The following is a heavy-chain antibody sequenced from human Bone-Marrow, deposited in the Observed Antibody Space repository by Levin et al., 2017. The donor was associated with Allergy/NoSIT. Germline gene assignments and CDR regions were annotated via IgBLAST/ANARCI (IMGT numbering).Heavy chain of an antibody. CDR2: VSSSSSTI. CDR1: GFTFSSYS. J-gene: IGHJ3*02. CDR3: AREGDLGYCSSTSCYRDAFDI. Sequence: GESLKISCAASGFTFSSYSMHWVRQAPGKGLEWVSYVSSSSSTIYYADSVKGRFTISRDNAKNSLYLQMNSLRAEDTAVYYCAREGDLGYCSSTSCYRDAFDIWGQGTMVTVSS. V-gene: IGHV3-48*01. D-gene: IGHD2-2*01.